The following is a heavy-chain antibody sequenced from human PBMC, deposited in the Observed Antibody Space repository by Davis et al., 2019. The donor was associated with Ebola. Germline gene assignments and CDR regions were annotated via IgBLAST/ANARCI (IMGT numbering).Heavy chain of an antibody. V-gene: IGHV3-23*01. CDR1: GFTFSSYT. J-gene: IGHJ4*02. Sequence: GGSLRLSCAASGFTFSSYTMNWVRQAPGKGLEWVSTISDGSRNTHYADSVKGRFTISRDDSKSTVYLQMNSLRAEDTAVYYCARDSGIFGDYYFDSWGQGTLVTVSS. D-gene: IGHD3-10*02. CDR3: ARDSGIFGDYYFDS. CDR2: ISDGSRNT.